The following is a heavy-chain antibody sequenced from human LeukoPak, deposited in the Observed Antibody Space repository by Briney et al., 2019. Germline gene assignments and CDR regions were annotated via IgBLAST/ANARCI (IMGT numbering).Heavy chain of an antibody. D-gene: IGHD1-26*01. V-gene: IGHV3-74*01. CDR3: ARDSTQWELTLFDY. CDR2: INSDGSST. J-gene: IGHJ4*02. Sequence: PGRSLRLSCAASGFTFSSYWMHWVRQAPGKGLVWVSRINSDGSSTSYADSVKGRFTISRDNAKNTLYLQMNSLRAEDTAVYYCARDSTQWELTLFDYWGQGTLVTVSS. CDR1: GFTFSSYW.